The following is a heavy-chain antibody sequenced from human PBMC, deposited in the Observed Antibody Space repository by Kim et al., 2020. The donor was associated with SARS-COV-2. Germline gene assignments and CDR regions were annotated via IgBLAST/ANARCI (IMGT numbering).Heavy chain of an antibody. J-gene: IGHJ4*02. CDR1: GFTFSSYA. V-gene: IGHV3-30*04. Sequence: GGSLRLSCAASGFTFSSYAMYWVRQAPGKGLEWVAVISYDGSNKYYADSVKGRFTISRDNSKNTLYLQMNSLRAEDTAVYYCARQRERGYSGYDYIDYWGQGTLVTVSS. CDR2: ISYDGSNK. CDR3: ARQRERGYSGYDYIDY. D-gene: IGHD5-12*01.